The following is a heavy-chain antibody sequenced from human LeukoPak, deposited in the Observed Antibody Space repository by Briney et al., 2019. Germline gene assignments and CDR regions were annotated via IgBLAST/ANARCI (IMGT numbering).Heavy chain of an antibody. J-gene: IGHJ4*02. CDR3: ARRGTFYISTIIDY. D-gene: IGHD5-24*01. V-gene: IGHV4-39*01. CDR2: IYYTGSA. Sequence: PSETLSLTCIVSGGSIYSGSHYWGWIRQPPGQGLEWIGSIYYTGSANYNPSLKSRATISVDTSRNQFSLSLSSVTAADTAIYYCARRGTFYISTIIDYWGQGTLVTVSS. CDR1: GGSIYSGSHY.